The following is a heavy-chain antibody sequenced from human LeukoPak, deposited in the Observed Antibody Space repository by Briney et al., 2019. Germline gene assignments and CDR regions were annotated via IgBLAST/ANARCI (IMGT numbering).Heavy chain of an antibody. D-gene: IGHD6-13*01. J-gene: IGHJ5*02. Sequence: GGSLRLSCAASGFTFSSYAMHWVRQAPGKGLEWVAVISYDGSNKYYADSVKGRFTISRDNAKNSLYLQMNSLRAEDTAVYYCARVRTGYSSSWYGDNWFDPWGQGTLVTVSS. CDR1: GFTFSSYA. CDR2: ISYDGSNK. CDR3: ARVRTGYSSSWYGDNWFDP. V-gene: IGHV3-30-3*01.